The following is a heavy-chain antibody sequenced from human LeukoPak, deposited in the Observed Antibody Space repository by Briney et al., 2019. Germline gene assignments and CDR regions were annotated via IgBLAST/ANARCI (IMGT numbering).Heavy chain of an antibody. CDR1: GFNFNSYG. D-gene: IGHD7-27*01. Sequence: PGGSLRLSCAASGFNFNSYGMHWVRQTPGKGLEWISYISSRGHTVDYADSVKGRFAVSRDNAKNSLFLQVNSLRAEDTGVYFCARGPATWADYWGQGTLVIVSS. J-gene: IGHJ4*02. V-gene: IGHV3-48*04. CDR3: ARGPATWADY. CDR2: ISSRGHTV.